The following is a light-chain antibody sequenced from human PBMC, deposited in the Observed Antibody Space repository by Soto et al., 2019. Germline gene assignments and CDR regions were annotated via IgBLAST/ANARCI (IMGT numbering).Light chain of an antibody. V-gene: IGKV3-20*01. CDR1: QSVSSN. CDR3: QQYGRSGT. CDR2: GAS. Sequence: TQSPSSLSVSPEERATLSCRASQSVSSNLAWYQQKPGQAPRLLIYGASNRATGIPDRFSGSGSGTDFTLTISRLEPEDFAVYYCQQYGRSGTFGQGTKV. J-gene: IGKJ1*01.